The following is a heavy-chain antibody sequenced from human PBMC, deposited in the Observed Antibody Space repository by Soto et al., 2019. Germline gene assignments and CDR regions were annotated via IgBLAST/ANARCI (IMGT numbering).Heavy chain of an antibody. J-gene: IGHJ4*02. CDR3: AGDSVLDIVVGPAAIGTDY. D-gene: IGHD2-2*01. CDR1: GGSISSSSYY. CDR2: FYYSGST. V-gene: IGHV4-39*01. Sequence: SETLSLTCTVSGGSISSSSYYWGWIRQPPGKGLEWIGSFYYSGSTYYNPSLKSRVTISVDTSKNQFSLKLSSVTAADTAVYYGAGDSVLDIVVGPAAIGTDYWGQGTLVTVS.